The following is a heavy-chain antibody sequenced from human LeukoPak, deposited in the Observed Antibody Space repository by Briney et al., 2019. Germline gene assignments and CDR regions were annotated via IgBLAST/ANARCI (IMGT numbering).Heavy chain of an antibody. J-gene: IGHJ4*02. CDR1: GFTFSSYW. CDR3: ARDGSLMGTATTTFDY. CDR2: IKQDGSEK. D-gene: IGHD4-17*01. Sequence: GGSLRLSCAASGFTFSSYWMSWVRQAPGKGLEWVANIKQDGSEKYYVDSVKGRFTISRDNAKNSLYLQMNSLRAEDTAVYYCARDGSLMGTATTTFDYWGQGTLVTVSS. V-gene: IGHV3-7*01.